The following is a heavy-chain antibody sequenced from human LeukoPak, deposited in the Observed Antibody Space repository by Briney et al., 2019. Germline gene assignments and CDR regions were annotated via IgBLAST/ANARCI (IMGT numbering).Heavy chain of an antibody. D-gene: IGHD5-12*01. J-gene: IGHJ4*02. CDR1: GGSISSSSYY. Sequence: SETLSLTCTVSGGSISSSSYYWGWIRQPPGKGLEWIGSIYYSGSTYYNPSLKSRVTISVGTSKNQFSLKLSSVTAADTAVYYCARIFGGYVHGVDYWGQGTLVTVSS. V-gene: IGHV4-39*01. CDR2: IYYSGST. CDR3: ARIFGGYVHGVDY.